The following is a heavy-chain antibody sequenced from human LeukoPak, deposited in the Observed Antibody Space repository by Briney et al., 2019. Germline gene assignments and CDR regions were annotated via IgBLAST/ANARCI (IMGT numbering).Heavy chain of an antibody. CDR3: ARDPPRSGRPLYLDY. CDR1: GFTFSSYS. D-gene: IGHD3-10*01. J-gene: IGHJ4*02. Sequence: PGGSLRLSCAASGFTFSSYSMNWVRQAPGKGLEWVSYISSSSSTIYYADSVKGRFTISRDNAKNSLYPQMNSLRAEDTAVYYCARDPPRSGRPLYLDYWGQGTLVTVTS. CDR2: ISSSSSTI. V-gene: IGHV3-48*04.